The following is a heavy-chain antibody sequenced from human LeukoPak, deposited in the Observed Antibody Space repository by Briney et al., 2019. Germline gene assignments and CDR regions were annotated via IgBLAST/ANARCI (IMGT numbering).Heavy chain of an antibody. CDR3: AKDGVIAEAGGWFDP. CDR1: TFTVSSNY. Sequence: GGSLRLSCAASTFTVSSNYMSWVRQAPGKGLEWVSAISAGGGSPYYADSVKGRFTISRDNSKNTLYLQMNSLRAEDTAVYYCAKDGVIAEAGGWFDPWGQGTLVTVSS. CDR2: ISAGGGSP. J-gene: IGHJ5*02. D-gene: IGHD6-13*01. V-gene: IGHV3-23*01.